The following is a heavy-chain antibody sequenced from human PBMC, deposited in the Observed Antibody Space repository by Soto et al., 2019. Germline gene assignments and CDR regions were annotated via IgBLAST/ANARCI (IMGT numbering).Heavy chain of an antibody. V-gene: IGHV5-10-1*01. D-gene: IGHD2-15*01. CDR1: GYSFTSYW. CDR3: ARLRCSGGSCSPYYYYGMDV. J-gene: IGHJ6*02. Sequence: PGESLKISCKGSGYSFTSYWISWVRQMPGKGLEWMGRIDPSDSYTNYSPSFQGHVTISADKSISTAYLQWSSLKASDTAMYYCARLRCSGGSCSPYYYYGMDVWGQGTTVTVSS. CDR2: IDPSDSYT.